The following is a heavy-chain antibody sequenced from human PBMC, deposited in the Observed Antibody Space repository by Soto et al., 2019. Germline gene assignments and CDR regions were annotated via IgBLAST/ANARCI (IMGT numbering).Heavy chain of an antibody. CDR2: INPSSGVT. D-gene: IGHD6-19*01. CDR1: GYTFTGYY. V-gene: IGHV1-2*06. J-gene: IGHJ4*02. Sequence: ASVKVSCKASGYTFTGYYMHWVRQAPGQGLEWMGRINPSSGVTHYAQKFQGSVTMTTDTSISTAYMEVSRLRSADTAVYYCARRLDTSGWILDYWGQGTPVTVS. CDR3: ARRLDTSGWILDY.